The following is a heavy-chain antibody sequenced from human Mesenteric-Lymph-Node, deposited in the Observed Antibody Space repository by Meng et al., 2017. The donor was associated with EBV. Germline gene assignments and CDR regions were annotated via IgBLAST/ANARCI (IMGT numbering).Heavy chain of an antibody. CDR1: AYSYSGYY. CDR3: SHTDYFDNTGHH. CDR2: INPRSGDT. J-gene: IGHJ4*02. V-gene: IGHV1-2*06. Sequence: GQVVQSGAEVKRPGASVKVSCKASAYSYSGYYLHWVRQAPGQGLEWMGRINPRSGDTSYAEKFQGRLAMTGDTSVSTAYMELASLRSDDTAVYFCSHTDYFDNTGHHWGQGTLVTVSS. D-gene: IGHD3-22*01.